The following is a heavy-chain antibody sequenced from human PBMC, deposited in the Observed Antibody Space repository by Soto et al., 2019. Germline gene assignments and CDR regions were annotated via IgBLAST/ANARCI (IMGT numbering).Heavy chain of an antibody. Sequence: GESLKIPCQGSGYSFTSYWIGWVRQMPGKGLEWMGIIYPGDSDTRYSPSSQGQVTISADKTISTAYLQWSSLKASDTAMYYCAASVEMATFYGMDVWGQGTTVTVAS. CDR3: AASVEMATFYGMDV. CDR1: GYSFTSYW. J-gene: IGHJ6*02. CDR2: IYPGDSDT. V-gene: IGHV5-51*01. D-gene: IGHD5-12*01.